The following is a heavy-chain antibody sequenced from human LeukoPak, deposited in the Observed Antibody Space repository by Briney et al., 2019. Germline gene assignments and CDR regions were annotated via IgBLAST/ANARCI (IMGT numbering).Heavy chain of an antibody. J-gene: IGHJ4*02. Sequence: KPSETLSLTCTVSGGSISSYYWGWIRQPPGKGLEWIGYMYYSGSTNHNPSLKSRVTISVDTSKNQFSLKLSSVTAADTAVYYCARAWATDYFDYWGQGTLVTVSS. CDR3: ARAWATDYFDY. CDR2: MYYSGST. V-gene: IGHV4-59*01. CDR1: GGSISSYY.